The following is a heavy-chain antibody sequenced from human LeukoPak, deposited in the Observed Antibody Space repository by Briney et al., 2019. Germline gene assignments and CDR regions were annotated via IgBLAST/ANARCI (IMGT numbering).Heavy chain of an antibody. CDR1: GFTFNTYT. CDR3: AKRGSESYYNWYDS. V-gene: IGHV3-23*01. CDR2: ISGSDGST. J-gene: IGHJ5*01. D-gene: IGHD3-10*01. Sequence: GGSLRLSCAASGFTFNTYTMSWVRQAPGKGLEWVSGISGSDGSTYYADSVKGRFTISRDNSKNTLYLQMNSLRAEDTAVYYCAKRGSESYYNWYDSWGQGTLVTVSS.